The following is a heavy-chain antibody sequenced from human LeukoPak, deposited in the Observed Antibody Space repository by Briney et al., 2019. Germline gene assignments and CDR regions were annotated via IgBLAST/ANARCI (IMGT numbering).Heavy chain of an antibody. D-gene: IGHD4-23*01. CDR3: AKDSYIGNSRIYFDS. CDR2: IGYDGGNE. V-gene: IGHV3-33*06. CDR1: GLTFRNYA. Sequence: GGSLRLSCSASGLTFRNYAIHWVRQAPGKGLEWVAVIGYDGGNEYYADSVKGRFTISRDNSKNTLYLQMNGLRADDTAVYYCAKDSYIGNSRIYFDSWGQGTLVTVSS. J-gene: IGHJ4*02.